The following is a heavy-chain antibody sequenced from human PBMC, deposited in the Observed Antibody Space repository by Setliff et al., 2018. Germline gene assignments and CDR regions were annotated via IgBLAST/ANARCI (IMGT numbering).Heavy chain of an antibody. CDR2: LWYDGSNK. CDR3: STGSIVGATAAEYFQH. CDR1: GLTFSSYG. Sequence: GSLRLSCAASGLTFSSYGMYWVRQAPGKGLEWVAVLWYDGSNKNYADSVKDRFTISRDNSKNTLYLQMNSLRAEDTAVYYCSTGSIVGATAAEYFQHWGQGTLVTVSS. J-gene: IGHJ1*01. D-gene: IGHD1-26*01. V-gene: IGHV3-33*01.